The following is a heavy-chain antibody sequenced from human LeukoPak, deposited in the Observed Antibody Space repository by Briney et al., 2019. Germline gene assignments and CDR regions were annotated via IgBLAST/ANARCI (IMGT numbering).Heavy chain of an antibody. V-gene: IGHV3-30*02. CDR3: ARDLEVGANYFDY. CDR1: GFTLSNYG. D-gene: IGHD1-26*01. J-gene: IGHJ4*02. CDR2: IRHDGSNT. Sequence: GGSLRLSCAVSGFTLSNYGMHWVRQAPGKGLEWVAFIRHDGSNTNYADSVKGRFTISRDSSKNTLYLQMNSLRPEDTAVYYCARDLEVGANYFDYWGQGTLVTVSS.